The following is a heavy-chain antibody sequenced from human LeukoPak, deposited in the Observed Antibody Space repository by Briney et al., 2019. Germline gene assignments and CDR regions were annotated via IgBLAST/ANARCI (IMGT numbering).Heavy chain of an antibody. CDR3: ARDGRDGYNLA. V-gene: IGHV4-4*07. J-gene: IGHJ5*02. D-gene: IGHD5-24*01. CDR2: IYTSGST. Sequence: SETLSLTCAVDGGSFSGYYWSWIRKPAGKGLEWIGRIYTSGSTNYNPSLKSRVTMSVDTSKNQFSLKLSSVTAADTAVYYCARDGRDGYNLAWGQGTLVTVSS. CDR1: GGSFSGYY.